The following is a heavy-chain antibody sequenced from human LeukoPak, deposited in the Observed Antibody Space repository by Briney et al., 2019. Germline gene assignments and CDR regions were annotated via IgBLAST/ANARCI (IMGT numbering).Heavy chain of an antibody. CDR1: GGSISSGSYY. CDR2: IYTSGST. D-gene: IGHD7-27*01. Sequence: PSETLSLTCTVPGGSISSGSYYWSWIRQPAGKGLEWIGRIYTSGSTNYNPSLKSRVTISVDTSKNQFSLKLSSVTAADTAVYYCAGLGTNTGYYYMDVWGKGTTVTVSS. V-gene: IGHV4-61*02. J-gene: IGHJ6*03. CDR3: AGLGTNTGYYYMDV.